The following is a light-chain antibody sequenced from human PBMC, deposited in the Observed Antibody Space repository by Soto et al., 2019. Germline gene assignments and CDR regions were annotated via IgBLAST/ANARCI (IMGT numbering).Light chain of an antibody. Sequence: DIQMTQSPSTLSASVGDRVTITCRASQNVTSSLAWYQQKPGKVPKLLIYKASRLGSGVPSRFSGSGSRTEFTFTIGNLQPDDVATYYCQHYNGDSRAFGQGTKVEIK. J-gene: IGKJ1*01. CDR2: KAS. V-gene: IGKV1-5*03. CDR3: QHYNGDSRA. CDR1: QNVTSS.